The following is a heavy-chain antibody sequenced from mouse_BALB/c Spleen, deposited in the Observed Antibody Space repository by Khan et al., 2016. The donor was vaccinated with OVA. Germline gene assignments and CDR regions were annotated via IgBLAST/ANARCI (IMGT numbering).Heavy chain of an antibody. J-gene: IGHJ3*01. Sequence: VQLQQSGAELAKPGASVKMSCKASGYTFTAYWIHWVKERPGQGLEWIGYIDPSTGYTDYNQKFKDKATLTTDKSSSTAYMQLSSLTSEDSAVYYCARRGRYGIFAYWGQGTLVTVSA. CDR2: IDPSTGYT. D-gene: IGHD2-1*01. CDR1: GYTFTAYW. CDR3: ARRGRYGIFAY. V-gene: IGHV1-7*01.